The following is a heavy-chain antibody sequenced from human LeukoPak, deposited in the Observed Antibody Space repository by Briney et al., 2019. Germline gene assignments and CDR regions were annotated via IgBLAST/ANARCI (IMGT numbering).Heavy chain of an antibody. V-gene: IGHV3-21*01. J-gene: IGHJ4*02. CDR2: ISSSSSSYI. CDR3: ARVGAAAGTGFDY. D-gene: IGHD6-13*01. Sequence: PGGSLRLSCAASGFTFSSYSMNWVRQAPGKGLEWVSSISSSSSSYIYYADSVKGRFTISRDNAKNSLYLQMNSLRAEDTAVYYCARVGAAAGTGFDYWGQGTLVTVSS. CDR1: GFTFSSYS.